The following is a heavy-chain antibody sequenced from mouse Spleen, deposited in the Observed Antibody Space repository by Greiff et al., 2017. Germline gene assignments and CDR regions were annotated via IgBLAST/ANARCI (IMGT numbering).Heavy chain of an antibody. V-gene: IGHV2-6*02. J-gene: IGHJ4*01. CDR3: ARMGDYEDHAMDY. CDR2: IWSDGST. Sequence: VKLMESGPGLVAPSQSLSITCTVSGFSLTSYGVHWVRQPPGKGLEWLVVIWSDGSTTYNSALKSRLSISKDNSKSQVFLKMNSLQTDDTAMYYCARMGDYEDHAMDYWGQGTSVTVSS. CDR1: GFSLTSYG. D-gene: IGHD2-4*01.